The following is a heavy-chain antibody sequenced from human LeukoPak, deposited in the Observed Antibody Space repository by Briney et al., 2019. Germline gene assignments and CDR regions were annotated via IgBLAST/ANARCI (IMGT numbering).Heavy chain of an antibody. CDR1: GFIVSSNY. D-gene: IGHD3-22*01. J-gene: IGHJ5*02. CDR2: IYSGGYT. CDR3: ARDYYDSSGYGNWFDP. Sequence: GGSLRLSCAASGFIVSSNYMSWVRQAPGKGLEWVSVIYSGGYTNYADSVKGRFTISRDNAKNSLYLQMNSLRAEDTAVYYCARDYYDSSGYGNWFDPWGQGTLVTVSS. V-gene: IGHV3-66*01.